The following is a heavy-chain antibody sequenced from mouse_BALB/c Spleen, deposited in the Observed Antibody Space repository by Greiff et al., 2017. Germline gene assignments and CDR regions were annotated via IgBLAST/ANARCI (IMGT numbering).Heavy chain of an antibody. V-gene: IGHV5-6-4*01. CDR3: TRDPLKLGYYAMDY. J-gene: IGHJ4*01. CDR1: GFTFSSYT. Sequence: EVKLVESGGGLVKPGGSLKLSCAASGFTFSSYTMSWVRQTPEKRLEWVATISSGGSYTYYPDSVKGRFTISRDNAKNTLYLQMSSLKSEDTAMYYCTRDPLKLGYYAMDYWGQGTSVTVSS. CDR2: ISSGGSYT. D-gene: IGHD4-1*01.